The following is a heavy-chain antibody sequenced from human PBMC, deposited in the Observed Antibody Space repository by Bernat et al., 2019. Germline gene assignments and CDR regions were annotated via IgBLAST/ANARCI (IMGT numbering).Heavy chain of an antibody. CDR1: GFTFSSYG. CDR2: ISYDGSNK. D-gene: IGHD5-18*01. Sequence: QVQLVESGGGVVQPGRSLRLSCAASGFTFSSYGMHWVRQAPGKGLEWVAVISYDGSNKYYADSVKGRFTISRDNSKNTLYLQMNSLRAEDTAVYYCAKDLGTLTAMVYYYYYYYGMDVWGQGTTVTVSS. J-gene: IGHJ6*02. V-gene: IGHV3-30*18. CDR3: AKDLGTLTAMVYYYYYYYGMDV.